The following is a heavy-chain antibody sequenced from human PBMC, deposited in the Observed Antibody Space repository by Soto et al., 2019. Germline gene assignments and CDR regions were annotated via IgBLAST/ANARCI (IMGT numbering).Heavy chain of an antibody. D-gene: IGHD3-10*01. CDR2: ISNTGAGI. CDR3: AKALYATGIGNAFDI. J-gene: IGHJ3*02. CDR1: GFTFSNYG. V-gene: IGHV3-23*01. Sequence: GGSLRLSCAVSGFTFSNYGMSWVRQAPGKGLEWVSVISNTGAGIYYADSVKGRFTISRDNSKNTLYLKLNSLKTEDTAVYFCAKALYATGIGNAFDIWAQGTMVTVSS.